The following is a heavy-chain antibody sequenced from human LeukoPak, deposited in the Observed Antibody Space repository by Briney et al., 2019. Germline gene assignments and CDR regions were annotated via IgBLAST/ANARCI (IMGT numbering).Heavy chain of an antibody. CDR3: ARGFRMIVVYYFDY. J-gene: IGHJ4*02. Sequence: SETLSLTCAVYGGSFSGYYWSWIRQPPGKGLEWIGEINHSGSTNYNPSLKSRVTISVDTSKNQFSLKLSSVTAADTAVYYCARGFRMIVVYYFDYWGQGTLVTVSS. D-gene: IGHD3-22*01. CDR2: INHSGST. CDR1: GGSFSGYY. V-gene: IGHV4-34*01.